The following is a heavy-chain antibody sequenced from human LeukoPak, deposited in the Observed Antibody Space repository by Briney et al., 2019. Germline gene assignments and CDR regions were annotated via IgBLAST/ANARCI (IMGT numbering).Heavy chain of an antibody. V-gene: IGHV3-30*02. CDR2: VRHDDSNS. D-gene: IGHD2-15*01. Sequence: GGSLRLSCAASGFTFSKHGMHWVRQAPGKGLKWVAFVRHDDSNSYYADSVKGRFTISRDNSKNTVDLQMNSLRPEDTAIYYCSKDINSYCRGDCSDYWGQGTLVIVSS. CDR1: GFTFSKHG. CDR3: SKDINSYCRGDCSDY. J-gene: IGHJ4*02.